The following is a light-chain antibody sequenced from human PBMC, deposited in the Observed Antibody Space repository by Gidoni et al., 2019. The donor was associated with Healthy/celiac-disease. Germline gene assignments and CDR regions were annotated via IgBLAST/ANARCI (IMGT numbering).Light chain of an antibody. CDR1: QSLLHSNGYNY. V-gene: IGKV2-28*01. CDR2: MGA. CDR3: MQALQTPLFT. J-gene: IGKJ3*01. Sequence: IVMTQSPLSLPVTPGEPASISCRSSQSLLHSNGYNYLDLYLQKPGQSPQLLIYMGANLASGVPDRFSGSGSGTDFTLKISRVEAEDVGVYFCMQALQTPLFTFGPGTKVDIK.